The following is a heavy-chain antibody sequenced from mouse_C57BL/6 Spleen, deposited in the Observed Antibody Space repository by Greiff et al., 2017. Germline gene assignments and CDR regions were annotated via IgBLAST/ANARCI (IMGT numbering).Heavy chain of an antibody. J-gene: IGHJ2*01. D-gene: IGHD2-2*01. V-gene: IGHV5-17*01. CDR1: GFTFSDYG. CDR2: ISSGSSTI. Sequence: EVQLVESGGGLVKPGGSLKLSCADSGFTFSDYGMHWVRQAPEKGLEWVAYISSGSSTIYYADTVKGRFTISRDNAKNTLFLQMTSLRTEDTAMYYCARRGVTTGGYYFDYWGQGTTLTVSS. CDR3: ARRGVTTGGYYFDY.